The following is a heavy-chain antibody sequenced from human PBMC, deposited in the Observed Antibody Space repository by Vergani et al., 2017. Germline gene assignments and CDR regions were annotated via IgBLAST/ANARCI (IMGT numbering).Heavy chain of an antibody. CDR2: ITSDIRTI. CDR1: GFKFSVYS. Sequence: EVQLVESGGGLVQPGGSLRLSCAASGFKFSVYSMNWVRQAPGKGLEWVSYITSDIRTIKYADSVKGRFTISRDNAKNLVFMQMNSLTAEDTGVYYCAGSVEGSFDYGGKGALVTVSS. D-gene: IGHD3-10*01. V-gene: IGHV3-48*04. CDR3: AGSVEGSFDY. J-gene: IGHJ4*02.